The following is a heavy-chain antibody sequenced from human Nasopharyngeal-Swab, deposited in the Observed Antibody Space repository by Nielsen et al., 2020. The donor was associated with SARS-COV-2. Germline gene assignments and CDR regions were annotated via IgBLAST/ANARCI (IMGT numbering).Heavy chain of an antibody. CDR2: IYYSGST. Sequence: SETLSLTCTVSGGSISSSSYYWGWIRQPPGKGLEWIGSIYYSGSTYYNPSLKSRVTISVDTSKNQFSLKLSSGTAADTAVYYCARGPTEVTMIVVVHFDYWGQGTLVNVSS. D-gene: IGHD3-22*01. J-gene: IGHJ4*02. CDR1: GGSISSSSYY. CDR3: ARGPTEVTMIVVVHFDY. V-gene: IGHV4-39*01.